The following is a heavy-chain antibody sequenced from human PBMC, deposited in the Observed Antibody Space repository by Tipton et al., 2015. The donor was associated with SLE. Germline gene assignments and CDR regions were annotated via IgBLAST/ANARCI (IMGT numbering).Heavy chain of an antibody. V-gene: IGHV4-39*07. CDR1: GGSISSSSYY. Sequence: LTCTVSGGSISSSSYYWGWIRQPPGKGLEWIGSIYYSGSTYYNPSLKSRVTISVDTSKNQFSLKRSSVTAADTAVYYCARHIPGGSSWHYFFYYGMDVWGQGTTVTVSS. D-gene: IGHD6-13*01. CDR3: ARHIPGGSSWHYFFYYGMDV. J-gene: IGHJ6*02. CDR2: IYYSGST.